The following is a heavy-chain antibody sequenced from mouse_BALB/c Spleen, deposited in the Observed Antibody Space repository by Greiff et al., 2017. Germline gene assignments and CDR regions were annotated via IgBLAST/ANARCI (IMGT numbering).Heavy chain of an antibody. CDR1: GYSFTGYN. V-gene: IGHV1-39*01. D-gene: IGHD1-2*01. CDR3: ARGMSTTAYYAMDY. Sequence: VQLKESGPELEKPGASVKISCKASGYSFTGYNMNWVKQSNGKSLEWIGNIDPYYGGTSYNQKFKGKATLTVDKSSSTAYMQLKSLTSEDSAVYHCARGMSTTAYYAMDYWGQGTSVTVSS. J-gene: IGHJ4*01. CDR2: IDPYYGGT.